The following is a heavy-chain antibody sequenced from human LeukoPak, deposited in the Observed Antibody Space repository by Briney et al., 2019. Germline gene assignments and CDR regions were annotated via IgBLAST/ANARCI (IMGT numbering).Heavy chain of an antibody. V-gene: IGHV3-53*01. Sequence: PGGSLRLSCAASGFTVSSNYMSWVRQAPGKGLEWVSVIHSGGSTHYADSVKGRFTISRDNSKNTLYLQMNSLRAEDTAVYYCALTYYDILTGPNWFDPWGQGTLVTVSS. CDR1: GFTVSSNY. D-gene: IGHD3-9*01. CDR3: ALTYYDILTGPNWFDP. CDR2: IHSGGST. J-gene: IGHJ5*02.